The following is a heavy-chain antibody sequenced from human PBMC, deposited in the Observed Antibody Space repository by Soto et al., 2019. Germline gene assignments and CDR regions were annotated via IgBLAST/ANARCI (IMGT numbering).Heavy chain of an antibody. Sequence: SETLPLTCTVSGGSISSDYWSWIRQPPGKGLEYIGYISYSGSTNYNPSLKSRVTTSLDTSKNQFSLKLSSVTAADTAIYYCASLNFDILTGYYAFDRWGQGTMVTVSS. CDR3: ASLNFDILTGYYAFDR. J-gene: IGHJ3*01. CDR1: GGSISSDY. D-gene: IGHD3-9*01. CDR2: ISYSGST. V-gene: IGHV4-59*08.